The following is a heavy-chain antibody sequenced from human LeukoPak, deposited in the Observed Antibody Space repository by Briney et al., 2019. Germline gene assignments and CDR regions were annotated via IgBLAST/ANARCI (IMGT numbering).Heavy chain of an antibody. J-gene: IGHJ4*02. CDR3: ARGLLRRITIFGVVIHYYFDY. CDR1: GYTFTSYE. D-gene: IGHD3-3*01. V-gene: IGHV1-8*01. Sequence: ASVKLSCKASGYTFTSYEINWVRQATGQGLEWMGWMNPNSGNTGYAQKFQGRVTITRNTSISTAYMELSSLRSEDTAVYYCARGLLRRITIFGVVIHYYFDYWGQGTLVTVSS. CDR2: MNPNSGNT.